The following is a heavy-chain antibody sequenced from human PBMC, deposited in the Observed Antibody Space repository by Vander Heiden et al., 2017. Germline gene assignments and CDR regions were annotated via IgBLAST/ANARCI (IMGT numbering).Heavy chain of an antibody. Sequence: QVQLVASGGGVVQPGRSLRLSCAASGFTFRSYGMHWGRQAPGKGLEWVAVIWYDGSNKYYADSGKGRFTISRDNSKNTLYLQMNSLRAEDTAVYYCARGVSYYDFWSGYYRFDYWGQGTLVTVSS. D-gene: IGHD3-3*01. J-gene: IGHJ4*02. CDR2: IWYDGSNK. CDR3: ARGVSYYDFWSGYYRFDY. V-gene: IGHV3-33*01. CDR1: GFTFRSYG.